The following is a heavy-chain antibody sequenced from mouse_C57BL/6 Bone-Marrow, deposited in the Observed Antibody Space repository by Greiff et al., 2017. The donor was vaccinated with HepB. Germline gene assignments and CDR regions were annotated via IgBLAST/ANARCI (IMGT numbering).Heavy chain of an antibody. Sequence: VQLVESGPGLVQPSQSLSITCTVSGFSLTSYGVHWVRQSPGKGLEWLGVIWSGGSTDYNAAFISRLSISKDNSKSQVFFKMNSLQADDTAIYYCARKCYSNYVWFAYWGQGTLVTVSA. CDR3: ARKCYSNYVWFAY. CDR1: GFSLTSYG. D-gene: IGHD2-5*01. CDR2: IWSGGST. V-gene: IGHV2-2*01. J-gene: IGHJ3*01.